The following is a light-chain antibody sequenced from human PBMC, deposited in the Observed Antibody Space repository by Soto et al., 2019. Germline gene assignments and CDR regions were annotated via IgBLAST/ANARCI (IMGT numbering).Light chain of an antibody. CDR2: DDT. CDR3: QVWDSKRNHVV. Sequence: SYELTQSPSVSVAPGQTASITCGGDTMRIKNVHWYQQKAGQAPVLVVYDDTGRSSGIPERFSGSNHENTATLTINRVEAEDEADFYCQVWDSKRNHVVFGGGTKLTVL. CDR1: TMRIKN. J-gene: IGLJ3*02. V-gene: IGLV3-21*02.